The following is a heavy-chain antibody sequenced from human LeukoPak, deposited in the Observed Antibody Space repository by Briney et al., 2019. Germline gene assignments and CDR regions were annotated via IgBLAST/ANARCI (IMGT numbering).Heavy chain of an antibody. CDR2: IRHDGSET. J-gene: IGHJ4*02. V-gene: IGHV3-7*01. Sequence: GGSLRLSCAASGFPFSFYWMSWVRQAPGKGLEWVANIRHDGSETYYVDSLRGRFTISRDNAKNLVYLQMSSLRAEDTAIYYCARDETYDYESNGYLDFWGQGTLVTVSS. D-gene: IGHD3-22*01. CDR3: ARDETYDYESNGYLDF. CDR1: GFPFSFYW.